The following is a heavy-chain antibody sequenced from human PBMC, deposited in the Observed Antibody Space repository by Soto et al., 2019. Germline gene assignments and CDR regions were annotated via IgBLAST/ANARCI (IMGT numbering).Heavy chain of an antibody. CDR3: ARKRMVPKAGWFDP. V-gene: IGHV3-74*01. CDR1: GFTFSSYW. CDR2: INSDGSST. Sequence: GGSLRLSCAASGFTFSSYWMHWVRQAPGKGLVWVSRINSDGSSTSYADSVKGRFTISRDNAKNTLYLQMNSLGAEDTAVYYCARKRMVPKAGWFDPWGQGTLVTVSS. D-gene: IGHD3-10*01. J-gene: IGHJ5*02.